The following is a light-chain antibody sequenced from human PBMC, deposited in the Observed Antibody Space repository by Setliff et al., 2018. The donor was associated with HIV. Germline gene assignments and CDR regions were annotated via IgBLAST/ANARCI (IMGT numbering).Light chain of an antibody. V-gene: IGLV2-23*02. CDR3: CSYAGSAFYV. CDR1: SSNVGTYDL. Sequence: QSVLAQPASVSGSPGQSITISCTGTSSNVGTYDLVSWYQQYPGKAPQLIIYEVGKRPSGVSNRFSGSKSGNTASLTISGLQAEDEADYFCCSYAGSAFYVFGIGTKVT. J-gene: IGLJ1*01. CDR2: EVG.